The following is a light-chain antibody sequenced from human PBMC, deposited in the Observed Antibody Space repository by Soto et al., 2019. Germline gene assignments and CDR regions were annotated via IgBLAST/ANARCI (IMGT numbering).Light chain of an antibody. CDR2: EVS. V-gene: IGLV2-14*01. J-gene: IGLJ3*02. CDR3: SSYTTSGTPV. Sequence: QSALTQHASVSGSPGQTITISCTGTSSDVGGYKYLSWYQQHPGKAPKVMIYEVSNRPSGVSNRFSGSKSGNTASLTISGLQAEDEADYFCSSYTTSGTPVFGGGTKLTVL. CDR1: SSDVGGYKY.